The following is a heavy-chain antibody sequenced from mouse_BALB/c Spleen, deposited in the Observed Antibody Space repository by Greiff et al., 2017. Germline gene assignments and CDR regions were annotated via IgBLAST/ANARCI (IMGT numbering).Heavy chain of an antibody. Sequence: EVKLMESGGGLVKPGGSLKLSCAASGFTFSSYAMSWVRQSPEKRLEWVAEISSGGSYTYYPDTVTGRFTISRDNAKNTLYLEMSSLRSEDTAMYYCARGGYGYNYFDYWGQGTTLTVSS. J-gene: IGHJ2*01. CDR1: GFTFSSYA. CDR2: ISSGGSYT. D-gene: IGHD1-2*01. V-gene: IGHV5-9-4*01. CDR3: ARGGYGYNYFDY.